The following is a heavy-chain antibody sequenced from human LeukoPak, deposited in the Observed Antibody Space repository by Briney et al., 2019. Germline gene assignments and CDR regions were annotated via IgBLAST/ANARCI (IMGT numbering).Heavy chain of an antibody. Sequence: GESLKISCQGSGYTFSNNWITWGRQMPGKGLEWMGRINPSDSYTDSNPPFQGHVTISADKSISTAYLQWSSLKAADTAIYYGARGLGWLDPWGQGTLVTVSS. CDR1: GYTFSNNW. J-gene: IGHJ5*02. V-gene: IGHV5-10-1*01. CDR2: INPSDSYT. CDR3: ARGLGWLDP.